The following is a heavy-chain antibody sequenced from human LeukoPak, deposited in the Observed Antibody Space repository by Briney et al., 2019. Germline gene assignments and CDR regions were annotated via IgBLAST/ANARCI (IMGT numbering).Heavy chain of an antibody. Sequence: PGGSLRLSCAASGFTVSSNYMSWVRQAPGKGLEWVSVIYSGNITYYADSVKGRFTISRDNSKNTLYLQMNSLRAEDTAVYYCARAGEYYNFWSGYQGDYYMDVWGKGTTVTVSS. J-gene: IGHJ6*03. CDR2: IYSGNIT. V-gene: IGHV3-53*05. CDR1: GFTVSSNY. D-gene: IGHD3-3*01. CDR3: ARAGEYYNFWSGYQGDYYMDV.